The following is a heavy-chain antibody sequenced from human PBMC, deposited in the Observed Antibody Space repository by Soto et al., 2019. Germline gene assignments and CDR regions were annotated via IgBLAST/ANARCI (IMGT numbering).Heavy chain of an antibody. CDR3: AKDEVLVVVLARDYYGMDV. Sequence: GGSLRLSCAASGFTFSSYGMHWVRQAPGKGLEWVAVISYDGSNKYYADSVKGRFTISRDNSKNTLYLQMNSLRAEDTAVYYCAKDEVLVVVLARDYYGMDVWGQGTTVTVSS. V-gene: IGHV3-30*18. CDR1: GFTFSSYG. CDR2: ISYDGSNK. J-gene: IGHJ6*02. D-gene: IGHD2-21*01.